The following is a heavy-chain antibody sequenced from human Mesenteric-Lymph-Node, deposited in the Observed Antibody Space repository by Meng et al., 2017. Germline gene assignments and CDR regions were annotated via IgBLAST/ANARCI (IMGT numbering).Heavy chain of an antibody. CDR2: VSWNSGTI. Sequence: SLKISCAASGFTFDDYAMHWVRQAPGKGLEWVSVVSWNSGTIFYADSVRGRFTTSRDNSKNSLYLQMRSLRTEDTAVYYCARDTRYGMDVWGQGTTVTVS. CDR3: ARDTRYGMDV. J-gene: IGHJ6*02. CDR1: GFTFDDYA. V-gene: IGHV3-9*01.